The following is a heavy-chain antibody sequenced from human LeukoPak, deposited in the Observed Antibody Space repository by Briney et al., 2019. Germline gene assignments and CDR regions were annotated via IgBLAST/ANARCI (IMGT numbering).Heavy chain of an antibody. J-gene: IGHJ5*02. CDR3: ARGAAQGFDP. V-gene: IGHV3-13*01. CDR2: IGTAGDT. CDR1: GFTFSNYD. Sequence: GSLRLSCAASGFTFSNYDMHWVRQATGKGLEWVSGIGTAGDTYYLGSVKGRFTISRENAKNSLYLQMNSLRAGDTAVYYCARGAAQGFDPWGQGTLVTVSS.